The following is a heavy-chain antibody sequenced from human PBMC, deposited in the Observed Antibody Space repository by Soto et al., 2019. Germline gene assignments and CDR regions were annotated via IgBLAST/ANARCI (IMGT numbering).Heavy chain of an antibody. Sequence: QVQLVQSGAEVKKPGSSVKVSCKASGGTFSSYAISWVQQAPGQGLEWMGGIIPIFGTANYAQKFQGRVTITADESTSTAYMELSSLRSEDTAVYYCATLSITMIVVKEISFDPWGQGTLVTVSS. J-gene: IGHJ5*02. V-gene: IGHV1-69*01. CDR3: ATLSITMIVVKEISFDP. CDR2: IIPIFGTA. D-gene: IGHD3-22*01. CDR1: GGTFSSYA.